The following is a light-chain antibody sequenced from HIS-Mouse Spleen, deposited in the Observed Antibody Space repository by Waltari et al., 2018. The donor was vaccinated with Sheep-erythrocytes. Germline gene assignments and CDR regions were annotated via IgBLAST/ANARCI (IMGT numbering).Light chain of an antibody. V-gene: IGLV2-11*01. J-gene: IGLJ3*02. Sequence: QSALTQPRSVSGSPGQSVTIPCTGPSSDVGGYNYVSGYQQHPGKAPKLMIYDVSKRPSGVPDRFSGSKSGNTASLTISGLQAEDEADYYCCSYAGSYTWVFGGGTKLTVL. CDR1: SSDVGGYNY. CDR2: DVS. CDR3: CSYAGSYTWV.